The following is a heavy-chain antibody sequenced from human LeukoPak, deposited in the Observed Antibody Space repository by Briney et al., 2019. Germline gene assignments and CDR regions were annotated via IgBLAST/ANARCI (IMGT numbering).Heavy chain of an antibody. V-gene: IGHV1-2*02. J-gene: IGHJ6*02. CDR3: ARAEWLQTLYGMDV. Sequence: ASVKVSCKASGYTFTGYYMHWVRQAPGQGLEWMGWINPNSGGTNYAQKFQARVTMTRDTSISTAYMELSRLRSDDTAVYYCARAEWLQTLYGMDVWGQGTTVTVS. CDR1: GYTFTGYY. D-gene: IGHD5-12*01. CDR2: INPNSGGT.